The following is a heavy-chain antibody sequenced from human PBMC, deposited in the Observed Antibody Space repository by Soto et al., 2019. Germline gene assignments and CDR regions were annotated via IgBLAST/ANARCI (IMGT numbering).Heavy chain of an antibody. J-gene: IGHJ5*02. Sequence: EVQLLESGGGLVQPGGSLRLSCAASGFTFSSYAMTWVRQAPGKGLEWVSAISGGGGSTYYADSVKGRITISRDNSKNTLYLQMNSLRAEDTAVYYCATGDDFWGAYFSWGQGTLVTVSS. V-gene: IGHV3-23*01. D-gene: IGHD3-3*01. CDR2: ISGGGGST. CDR1: GFTFSSYA. CDR3: ATGDDFWGAYFS.